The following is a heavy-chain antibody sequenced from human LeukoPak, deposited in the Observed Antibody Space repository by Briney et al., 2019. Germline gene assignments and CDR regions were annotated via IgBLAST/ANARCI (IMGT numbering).Heavy chain of an antibody. Sequence: SETLSLTCTVSGGSISSGDYYWSWLRQPPGKGLEWIGYIYYSGCTYYNPSLKSRVTISVDTSKNQFSLKLSSVTAADTAVYYCASNPFYSSGWQIDYWGQGTLVTVSS. V-gene: IGHV4-30-4*01. CDR1: GGSISSGDYY. CDR2: IYYSGCT. D-gene: IGHD6-19*01. J-gene: IGHJ4*02. CDR3: ASNPFYSSGWQIDY.